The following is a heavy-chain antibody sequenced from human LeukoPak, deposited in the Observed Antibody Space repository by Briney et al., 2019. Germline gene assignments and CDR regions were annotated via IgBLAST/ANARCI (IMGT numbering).Heavy chain of an antibody. CDR2: INSDGSST. J-gene: IGHJ4*02. V-gene: IGHV3-74*01. CDR1: GFTSSRYW. CDR3: ARGYGSSRGWY. Sequence: GGSLRLSCAASGFTSSRYWMHWVRQAPGKGLMWVSRINSDGSSTSYADSVKGRFTIFRDNAKNTVNLQMNSLRAEDTAVYYCARGYGSSRGWYWGQGTLVTVSS. D-gene: IGHD3-10*01.